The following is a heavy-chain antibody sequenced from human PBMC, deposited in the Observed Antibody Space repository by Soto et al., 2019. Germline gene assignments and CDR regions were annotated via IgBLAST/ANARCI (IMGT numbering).Heavy chain of an antibody. CDR1: GYSFTDHY. V-gene: IGHV1-2*02. CDR3: ARGKEIPDYGNFDL. Sequence: QVQLVQSGAEVKEPGASVKVSCKASGYSFTDHYMHWVRQAPGQGLEWMGWINPNSGGTKSAQQFQGRVTMTRDTSISTASMELTRLRFDDTAVFYCARGKEIPDYGNFDLWGRGTLVTVSS. J-gene: IGHJ2*01. CDR2: INPNSGGT. D-gene: IGHD2-2*02.